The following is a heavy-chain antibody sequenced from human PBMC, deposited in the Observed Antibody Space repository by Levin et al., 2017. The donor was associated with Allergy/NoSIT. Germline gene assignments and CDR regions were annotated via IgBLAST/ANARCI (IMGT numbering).Heavy chain of an antibody. CDR1: GYTFSSYG. CDR2: ISGYSGNT. Sequence: GESLKISCKAAGYTFSSYGINWVRQAPGQGLEWLGWISGYSGNTEYPQNFQGRVIMTIDTSTTTVYMEVRSLRSDDTAVYYCARTSGGTYSYYAMDVWGQGTTVIVSS. V-gene: IGHV1-18*01. CDR3: ARTSGGTYSYYAMDV. J-gene: IGHJ6*02.